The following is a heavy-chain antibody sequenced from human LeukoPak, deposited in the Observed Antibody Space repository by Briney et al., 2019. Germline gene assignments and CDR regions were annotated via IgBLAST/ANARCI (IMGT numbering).Heavy chain of an antibody. CDR3: ARGSYDSSDFEYFHH. Sequence: ASVKVSCKASGYTFTSYAMNWVRQAPGQGLEWMGWINPNSGGTNYAQKFQGRVTMTRDTSIGTAYMELNRLRSDDTAVYYCARGSYDSSDFEYFHHWGQGTLVTVSS. CDR2: INPNSGGT. J-gene: IGHJ1*01. V-gene: IGHV1-2*02. CDR1: GYTFTSYA. D-gene: IGHD3-22*01.